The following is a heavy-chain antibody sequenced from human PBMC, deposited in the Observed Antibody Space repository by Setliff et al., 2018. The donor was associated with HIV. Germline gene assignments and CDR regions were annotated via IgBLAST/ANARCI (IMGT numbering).Heavy chain of an antibody. Sequence: PSEPLSLTCTVSGGSLRTFHWTWLRQAPGKGLEWLGHIYDVGVTNYNPSLKNRVTISLDASQTRCSLTLASVTATDTAVYFCAKRRGSGTLYDAFDPWGQGILVTVSS. V-gene: IGHV4-59*08. CDR3: AKRRGSGTLYDAFDP. J-gene: IGHJ5*02. CDR2: IYDVGVT. CDR1: GGSLRTFH. D-gene: IGHD3-10*01.